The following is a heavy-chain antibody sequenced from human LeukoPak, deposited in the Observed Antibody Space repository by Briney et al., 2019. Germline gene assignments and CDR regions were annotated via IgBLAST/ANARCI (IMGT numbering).Heavy chain of an antibody. D-gene: IGHD5-18*01. Sequence: ASVKVSCKASGYTFTGYYMHWVRQAPGQGLEWMGWINPNSGGTNYAQKFQGRVTMTRDTSISTVYMELSSLRSEDTAVYYCARAPGYSYGWDYWGQGTLVTVSS. CDR1: GYTFTGYY. CDR3: ARAPGYSYGWDY. J-gene: IGHJ4*02. V-gene: IGHV1-2*02. CDR2: INPNSGGT.